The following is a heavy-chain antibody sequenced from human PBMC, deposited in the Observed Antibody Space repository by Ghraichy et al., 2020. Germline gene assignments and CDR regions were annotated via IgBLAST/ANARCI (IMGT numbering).Heavy chain of an antibody. Sequence: SQTLSLTCTVSGGSIRTSNYYWGWIRQPPGKGLEWVGSIYYSGTTYYNSSLKSRATISIDTSKSQFSLRLSSVTAADTAVYFCAREAYDLFFFDYWGQGGLFTVSS. CDR2: IYYSGTT. CDR3: AREAYDLFFFDY. J-gene: IGHJ4*02. D-gene: IGHD3/OR15-3a*01. V-gene: IGHV4-39*02. CDR1: GGSIRTSNYY.